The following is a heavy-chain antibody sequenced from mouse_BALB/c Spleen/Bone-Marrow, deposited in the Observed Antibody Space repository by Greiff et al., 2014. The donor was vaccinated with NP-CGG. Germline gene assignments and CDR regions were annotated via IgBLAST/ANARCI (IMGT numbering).Heavy chain of an antibody. CDR3: ATTKITTLDY. Sequence: EGKLMKPGGGLWQPGGSLKLSWAASGLVFSRSWLSWVRRAPGKGLEWIGEINPDSSTINYTPSLKDKFIISRDNAKNTLYLQMSKVRSEDTALYYCATTKITTLDYWGQGTTLTVSS. J-gene: IGHJ2*01. D-gene: IGHD2-4*01. V-gene: IGHV4-1*02. CDR2: INPDSSTI. CDR1: GLVFSRSW.